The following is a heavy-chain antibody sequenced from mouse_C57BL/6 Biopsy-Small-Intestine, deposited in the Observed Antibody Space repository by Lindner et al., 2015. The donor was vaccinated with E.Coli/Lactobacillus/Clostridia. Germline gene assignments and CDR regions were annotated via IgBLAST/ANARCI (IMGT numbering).Heavy chain of an antibody. CDR3: ATWGNFEN. CDR1: GYAFTNFL. CDR2: INPGNGGT. Sequence: VQLQESGAELVRPGTSVKVSCKASGYAFTNFLIEWVKQRPGQGLEWIGVINPGNGGTAYNEKFKGKATLTSDKSSSTAYMQLSSLTSEDSAVYFCATWGNFENWGQGTTLTVSS. J-gene: IGHJ2*01. V-gene: IGHV1-54*01. D-gene: IGHD4-1*01.